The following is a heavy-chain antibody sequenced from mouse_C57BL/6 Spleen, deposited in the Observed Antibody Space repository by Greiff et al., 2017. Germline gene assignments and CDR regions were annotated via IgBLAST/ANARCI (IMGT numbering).Heavy chain of an antibody. D-gene: IGHD2-3*01. CDR3: ASYDGYYNY. CDR2: IHPNSGST. CDR1: GYTFTSYW. V-gene: IGHV1-64*01. Sequence: QVQLQQPGAELVKPGASVKLSCKASGYTFTSYWMHWVKQRPGQGLEWIGMIHPNSGSTNYNEKFKSKATLTVDKSASTAYMHLSSLTSEDSAVYYCASYDGYYNYWGHGTTLTVSS. J-gene: IGHJ2*01.